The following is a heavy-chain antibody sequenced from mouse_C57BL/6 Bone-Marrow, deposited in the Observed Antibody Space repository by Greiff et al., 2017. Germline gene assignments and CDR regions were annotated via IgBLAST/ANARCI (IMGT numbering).Heavy chain of an antibody. CDR3: AIGNYYGSSYGYWYFDV. CDR2: IHPSDSDT. CDR1: GYTFTSYW. Sequence: VQLQQPGAELVKPGASVKVSCKASGYTFTSYWMHWVKQRPGQGLEWIGRIHPSDSDTNYNQKFKGKATLTVAKSSSTAYMQLSSLTSEDSAVYYCAIGNYYGSSYGYWYFDVWGTGTTVTVSS. D-gene: IGHD1-1*01. J-gene: IGHJ1*03. V-gene: IGHV1-74*01.